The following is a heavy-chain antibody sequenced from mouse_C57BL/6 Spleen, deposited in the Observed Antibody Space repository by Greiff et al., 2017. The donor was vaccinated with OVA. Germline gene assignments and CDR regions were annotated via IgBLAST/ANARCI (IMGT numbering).Heavy chain of an antibody. Sequence: EVQLQESGPGLVKPSQSLSLTCSVTGYSITSGYYWNWIRQFPGNKLEWMGYISYDGSNNYNPSLKNRISITRDTSKNQFFLKLNSVTTEDTATYYCAGDDGYYRYFDVWGTGTTVTVSS. CDR1: GYSITSGYY. D-gene: IGHD2-3*01. CDR2: ISYDGSN. CDR3: AGDDGYYRYFDV. V-gene: IGHV3-6*01. J-gene: IGHJ1*03.